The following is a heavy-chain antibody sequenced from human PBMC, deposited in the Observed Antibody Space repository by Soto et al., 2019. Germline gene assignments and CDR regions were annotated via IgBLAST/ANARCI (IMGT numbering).Heavy chain of an antibody. CDR3: ARIYSDALDI. Sequence: GESLKISCKGSGYSFTSYWIGWVRQMPGKGLEWMGIIYPGDSDTRYSPSFQGQVTISADKSISTAYLQLNSLKAEDTAIYYCARIYSDALDIWGQGTMVTVSS. CDR2: IYPGDSDT. V-gene: IGHV5-51*01. CDR1: GYSFTSYW. J-gene: IGHJ3*02. D-gene: IGHD1-26*01.